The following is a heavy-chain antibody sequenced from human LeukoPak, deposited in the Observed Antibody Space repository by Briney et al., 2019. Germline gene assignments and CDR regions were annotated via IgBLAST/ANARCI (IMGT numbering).Heavy chain of an antibody. CDR1: GGSISSYY. CDR2: IYYSGST. J-gene: IGHJ4*02. Sequence: SETLSLTRTVSGGSISSYYWSWIRQPPRKGLEWVGYIYYSGSTNYNPSLKSRVTISVDTSKNQFSLKLSSVTAADTAVYYCARDHSSSGWYYFDYWGRGTLVTVSS. D-gene: IGHD6-19*01. CDR3: ARDHSSSGWYYFDY. V-gene: IGHV4-59*01.